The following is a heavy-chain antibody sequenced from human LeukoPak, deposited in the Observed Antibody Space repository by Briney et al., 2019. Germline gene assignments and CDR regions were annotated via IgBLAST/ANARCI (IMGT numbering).Heavy chain of an antibody. Sequence: PGRSLRLSCAASGFTFSSYGMHWVRQAPGKGLEWVAAIWYDGSNKYYADSVKGRFTISRDNSKNTLYLQMNSLRAEDTAVHYCAKERNDCSGGSCHYLDDFDIWGQGTMVTVSS. J-gene: IGHJ3*02. CDR1: GFTFSSYG. D-gene: IGHD2-15*01. CDR3: AKERNDCSGGSCHYLDDFDI. CDR2: IWYDGSNK. V-gene: IGHV3-33*06.